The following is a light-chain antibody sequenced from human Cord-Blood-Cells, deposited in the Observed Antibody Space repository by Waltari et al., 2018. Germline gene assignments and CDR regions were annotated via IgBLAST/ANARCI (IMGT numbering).Light chain of an antibody. CDR3: CSYAGSVV. J-gene: IGLJ2*01. V-gene: IGLV2-11*01. CDR1: SSDVGGYNY. Sequence: QSALTQPRSVSGSPGQSVTISCTGTSSDVGGYNYVSWYQQHPGKAPKLMIYDVSKRPSGVPDRFSGSQSGNTASLTISGLQAEDEADDYCCSYAGSVVFGGGTKLTV. CDR2: DVS.